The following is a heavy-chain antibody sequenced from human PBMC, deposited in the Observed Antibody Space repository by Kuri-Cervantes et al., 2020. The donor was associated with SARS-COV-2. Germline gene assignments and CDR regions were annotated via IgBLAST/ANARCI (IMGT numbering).Heavy chain of an antibody. V-gene: IGHV1-2*02. CDR3: ARDRRHYDFWSGYSHDAFGN. CDR1: GYTFTGYY. CDR2: INPNSGGT. J-gene: IGHJ3*02. Sequence: ASVKVSCKASGYTFTGYYMDWVRQAPGQGLEWMGWINPNSGGTNYAQKVQGRVTMTMDTSISTAYMELSRLRSDDTAVYYWARDRRHYDFWSGYSHDAFGNWGQGTMVTVSS. D-gene: IGHD3-3*01.